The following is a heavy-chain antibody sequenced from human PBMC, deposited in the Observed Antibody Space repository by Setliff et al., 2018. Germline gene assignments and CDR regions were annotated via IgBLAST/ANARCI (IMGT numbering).Heavy chain of an antibody. CDR1: GFTFSSYS. Sequence: GGSLGLSCAASGFTFSSYSMNWVRQAPGKGLEWVSSISSSSSYIYYADSVKGRFTISRDNAKNSLYLQMNSLRAEDTAVYYCARVLSVADYYYYYGMDVWGQGTTVTVSS. V-gene: IGHV3-21*01. J-gene: IGHJ6*02. CDR3: ARVLSVADYYYYYGMDV. D-gene: IGHD6-19*01. CDR2: ISSSSSYI.